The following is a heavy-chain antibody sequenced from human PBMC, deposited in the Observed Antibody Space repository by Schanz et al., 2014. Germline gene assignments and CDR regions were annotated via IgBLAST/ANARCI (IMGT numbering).Heavy chain of an antibody. CDR1: GYTFSSFF. CDR3: ARAAASTLFGIALPSDYGYYGMDV. Sequence: QVYLVQSGPEVAEPGASLKVSCKTSGYTFSSFFITWVRQAPGQGLEWMGRINPNSGGTNFAQNFQGRVTMTRDTSITTASLELGSLTSDDTAIYYCARAAASTLFGIALPSDYGYYGMDVWGQGTTVTVAS. D-gene: IGHD3-10*01. CDR2: INPNSGGT. V-gene: IGHV1-2*06. J-gene: IGHJ6*02.